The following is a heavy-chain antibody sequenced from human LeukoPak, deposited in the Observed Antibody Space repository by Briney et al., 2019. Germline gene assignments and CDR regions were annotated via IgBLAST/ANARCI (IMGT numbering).Heavy chain of an antibody. J-gene: IGHJ6*03. CDR3: ARDRLPIAARRTYYYYYMDV. D-gene: IGHD6-6*01. CDR1: GGTFSSYA. Sequence: WASVKVSCKASGGTFSSYAISWVRQAPGQGLEWMGGIIPIFGTANYAQKFQGRVTITTDGSTSTAYMELSSLRSEDTAVYYCARDRLPIAARRTYYYYYMDVWGKGTTVTVSS. V-gene: IGHV1-69*05. CDR2: IIPIFGTA.